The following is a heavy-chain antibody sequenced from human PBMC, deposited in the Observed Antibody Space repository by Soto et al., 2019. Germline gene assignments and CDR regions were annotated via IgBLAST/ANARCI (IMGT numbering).Heavy chain of an antibody. CDR1: GFTFSSYA. V-gene: IGHV3-30-3*01. CDR2: ISYDGSNK. D-gene: IGHD2-2*01. Sequence: GGSLRLSCAASGFTFSSYAMHWVRQAPGKGLEWVAVISYDGSNKYYADSVKGRFTISRDNSKNTLYLQMNSLRAEDTAVYYCARDGSGCSSTSCYYYYYGMDVWGQGTTVTVS. J-gene: IGHJ6*02. CDR3: ARDGSGCSSTSCYYYYYGMDV.